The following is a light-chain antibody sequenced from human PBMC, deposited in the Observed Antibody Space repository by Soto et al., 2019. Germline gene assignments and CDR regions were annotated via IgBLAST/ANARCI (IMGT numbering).Light chain of an antibody. Sequence: DIQMTQSPSSLSASVGDRVTITCQASQDISNYLNWYQQKSGKPPKLLIYDASHLETGVPPRFSGAGSGTEFALTISGLEPEDFAVYFCQHFGSSPPVIFGQGTRLDVK. CDR1: QDISNY. J-gene: IGKJ5*01. CDR3: QHFGSSPPVI. V-gene: IGKV1-33*01. CDR2: DAS.